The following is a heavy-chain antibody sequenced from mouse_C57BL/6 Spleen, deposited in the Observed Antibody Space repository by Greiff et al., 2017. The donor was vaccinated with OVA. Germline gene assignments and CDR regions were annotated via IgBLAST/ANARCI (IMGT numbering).Heavy chain of an antibody. CDR1: GYAFSSSW. V-gene: IGHV1-82*01. D-gene: IGHD5-5*01. Sequence: QVQLQQSGPELVKPGASVKISCKASGYAFSSSWMDWVKQRPGKGLEWIGRICPGDGDTNYTEKFKGKATLTADKSSSTAYMQLSSLTSEDSAVYLCADYRFAYWGQGTLVTVSA. CDR3: ADYRFAY. J-gene: IGHJ3*01. CDR2: ICPGDGDT.